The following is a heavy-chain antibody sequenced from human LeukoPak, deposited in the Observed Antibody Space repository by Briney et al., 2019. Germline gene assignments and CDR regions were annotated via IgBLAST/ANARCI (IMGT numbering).Heavy chain of an antibody. CDR3: ARGGHDPGIPFDI. J-gene: IGHJ3*02. V-gene: IGHV3-48*02. Sequence: GGSLRLSCAASGFIFSSYDMNWVRQAPGKGLEWVSYISSGTTTINYADSVKGRFTISRDNAKNSLYLQMNSLRDEDTAVHYCARGGHDPGIPFDIWGQGTMVTVSS. CDR2: ISSGTTTI. CDR1: GFIFSSYD. D-gene: IGHD1-1*01.